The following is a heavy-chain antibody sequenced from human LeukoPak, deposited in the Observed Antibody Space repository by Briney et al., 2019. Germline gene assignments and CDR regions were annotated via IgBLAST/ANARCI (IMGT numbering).Heavy chain of an antibody. V-gene: IGHV1-69*01. Sequence: ASVKVSCKASGGTFSSYAISWVRQAPGQGLEWMGGIIPIFGTANYAQKFQGRVTITAGESTSTAYMELSSLRSEDTAVYYCATGRQWLVRRYYYYGMDVWGKGTTVTVSS. D-gene: IGHD6-19*01. CDR1: GGTFSSYA. CDR3: ATGRQWLVRRYYYYGMDV. J-gene: IGHJ6*04. CDR2: IIPIFGTA.